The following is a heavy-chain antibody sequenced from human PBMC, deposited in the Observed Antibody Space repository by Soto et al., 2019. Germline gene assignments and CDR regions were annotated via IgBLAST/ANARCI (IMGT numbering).Heavy chain of an antibody. V-gene: IGHV1-69*01. Sequence: QVQLVQSGAEVKKPGSSVKVSCKASGGTFSSYAISWVRQAPGQGLEGMGGIIPIFGTANNAQKFQGRVTVTANESRSTAYMELSSLRSEDSAVYYCARDMDYSPYYDGMDVWGQGTTVTVSS. CDR3: ARDMDYSPYYDGMDV. CDR1: GGTFSSYA. CDR2: IIPIFGTA. D-gene: IGHD2-15*01. J-gene: IGHJ6*02.